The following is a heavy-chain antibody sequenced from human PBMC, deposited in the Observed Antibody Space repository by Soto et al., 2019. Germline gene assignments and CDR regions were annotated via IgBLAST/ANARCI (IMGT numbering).Heavy chain of an antibody. Sequence: PGGSLRLSCAASGFTFSSYSMNWVRQAPGKGLEWVSYISSSSTIYYADSVKGRFTISRDNAKNSLYLQMNSLRDEDTAVYYCARGQYPPYSSGWWKSYYYYGMDVWGQGTTVTVS. CDR1: GFTFSSYS. J-gene: IGHJ6*02. CDR3: ARGQYPPYSSGWWKSYYYYGMDV. V-gene: IGHV3-48*02. D-gene: IGHD6-19*01. CDR2: ISSSSTI.